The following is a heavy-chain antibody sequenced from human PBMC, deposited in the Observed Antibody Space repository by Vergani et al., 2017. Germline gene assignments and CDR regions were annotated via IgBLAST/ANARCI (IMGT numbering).Heavy chain of an antibody. CDR1: GGSISSSSYY. CDR2: IYYSGST. Sequence: QLQLQESGPGLVKPSETLSLTCTVSGGSISSSSYYWGWIRQPPGKGLEWIGSIYYSGSTYYNPSLKSRVTISVDTSKNQFSLKLSSVTAADTAVYYCARRQRGLFYDSSGYYYVGYFDYWGQGTLVTVSS. CDR3: ARRQRGLFYDSSGYYYVGYFDY. D-gene: IGHD3-22*01. V-gene: IGHV4-39*01. J-gene: IGHJ4*02.